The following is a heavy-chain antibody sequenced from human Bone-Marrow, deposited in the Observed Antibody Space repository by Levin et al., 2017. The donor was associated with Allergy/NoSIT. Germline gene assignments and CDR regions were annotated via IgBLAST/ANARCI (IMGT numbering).Heavy chain of an antibody. J-gene: IGHJ6*03. D-gene: IGHD3-3*01. CDR3: ARGRPYYDFWSGYQEYYYYYYMDV. Sequence: ASVKVSCKASGYTFTGYYMHWVRQAPGQGLEWMGRINPNSGGTNYAQKFQGRVTMTRDTSISTAYMELSRLRSDDTAVYYCARGRPYYDFWSGYQEYYYYYYMDVWGKGTTVTVSS. CDR1: GYTFTGYY. CDR2: INPNSGGT. V-gene: IGHV1-2*06.